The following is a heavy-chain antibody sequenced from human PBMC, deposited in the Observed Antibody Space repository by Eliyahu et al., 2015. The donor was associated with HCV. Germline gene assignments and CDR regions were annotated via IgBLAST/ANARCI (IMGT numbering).Heavy chain of an antibody. CDR2: ISSSSSYI. D-gene: IGHD3-22*01. Sequence: EVQLVESGGGLVKPGXSLRLSCAASGFTFXSXSMNWVRQAPGKGLEWVSSISSSSSYIYYADSVKGRFTISRDNAKNSLYLQMNSLRAEDTAVYYCARESITMIVVDHDAFDIWGQGTMVTVSS. V-gene: IGHV3-21*01. CDR1: GFTFXSXS. J-gene: IGHJ3*02. CDR3: ARESITMIVVDHDAFDI.